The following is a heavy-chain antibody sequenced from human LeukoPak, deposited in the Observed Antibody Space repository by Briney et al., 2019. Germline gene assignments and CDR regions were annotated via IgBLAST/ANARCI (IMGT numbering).Heavy chain of an antibody. D-gene: IGHD4-23*01. CDR2: INPNSGGT. CDR1: GYTFTGYY. J-gene: IGHJ4*02. Sequence: ASVKVSCKASGYTFTGYYMHWVRQAPGQGLEWMGWINPNSGGTNYAQKFQGRVTMTRNTSISTAYMELSSLRSEDTAVYYCARGRDYGGNYDYWGQGTLVTVSS. CDR3: ARGRDYGGNYDY. V-gene: IGHV1-2*02.